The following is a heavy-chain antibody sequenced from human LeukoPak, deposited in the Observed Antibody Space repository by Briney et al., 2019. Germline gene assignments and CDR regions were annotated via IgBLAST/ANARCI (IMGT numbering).Heavy chain of an antibody. CDR3: AKDRIAVAGTACWFDP. J-gene: IGHJ5*02. Sequence: GGSLRLFCAASGFTFSSYGMTWVRQTPGKGLEWVSSISSSGGSTYYADSVKGRFTISRDNSKSTLYVQMNSLRGEDTAVYYCAKDRIAVAGTACWFDPWGQGTLVTVSS. D-gene: IGHD6-19*01. CDR2: ISSSGGST. V-gene: IGHV3-23*01. CDR1: GFTFSSYG.